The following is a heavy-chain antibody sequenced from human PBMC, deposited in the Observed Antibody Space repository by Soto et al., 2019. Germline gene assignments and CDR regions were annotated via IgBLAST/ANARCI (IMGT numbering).Heavy chain of an antibody. CDR1: GFTFSSYA. J-gene: IGHJ6*03. V-gene: IGHV3-23*01. Sequence: PGGSLRLSCAASGFTFSSYAMSWVRQAPGKGLEWVSAISGSGGSTYYADSVKGRFTISRDNSKNTLYLQMNSLRAEDTAVYYCATHCSSTSCYREEVLYYYYYMDVWGKGTTVTV. D-gene: IGHD2-2*01. CDR2: ISGSGGST. CDR3: ATHCSSTSCYREEVLYYYYYMDV.